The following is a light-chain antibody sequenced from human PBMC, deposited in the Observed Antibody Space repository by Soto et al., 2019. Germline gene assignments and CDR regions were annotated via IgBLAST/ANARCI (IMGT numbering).Light chain of an antibody. J-gene: IGLJ1*01. CDR3: SSYTGSSTV. CDR2: DVS. CDR1: SSDVGGYNY. V-gene: IGLV2-14*03. Sequence: QSALTQPASVSGSPGQSITISCTGTSSDVGGYNYVSWYQQHPGKAPELMIFDVSSRPSGVSNRFSGSKSGNTASLTISGLQAKDEADYYCSSYTGSSTVFGTGTKVTVL.